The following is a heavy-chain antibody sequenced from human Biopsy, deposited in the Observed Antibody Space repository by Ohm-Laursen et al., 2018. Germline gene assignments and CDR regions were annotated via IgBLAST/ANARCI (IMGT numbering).Heavy chain of an antibody. J-gene: IGHJ4*02. D-gene: IGHD2-8*01. CDR1: GFTFNSHE. CDR2: ISASGNHI. CDR3: ARDGEAKYCKHGVCPSDF. V-gene: IGHV3-48*03. Sequence: SLRLSCSASGFTFNSHEMNWVRQAPGKGLEWVLSISASGNHIYYTDSVKGRFTVSRDNGKNSVYLQMNSLRVGDTAVYYCARDGEAKYCKHGVCPSDFWGQGTLVTVSS.